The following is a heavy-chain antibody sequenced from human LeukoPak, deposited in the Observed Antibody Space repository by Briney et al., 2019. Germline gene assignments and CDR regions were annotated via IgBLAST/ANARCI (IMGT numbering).Heavy chain of an antibody. CDR2: IKEDGSEE. CDR3: ARDWLAGNPYHAFDL. D-gene: IGHD3-22*01. J-gene: IGHJ3*01. CDR1: GFTFSSYW. V-gene: IGHV3-7*01. Sequence: EGSLRLSCAASGFTFSSYWLSWVRQAPGKGLECVANIKEDGSEEYYVDSVKGRFSISRDNAKNSLYVQMNSLRAEDTAVYYCARDWLAGNPYHAFDLWGKGTMVTVSS.